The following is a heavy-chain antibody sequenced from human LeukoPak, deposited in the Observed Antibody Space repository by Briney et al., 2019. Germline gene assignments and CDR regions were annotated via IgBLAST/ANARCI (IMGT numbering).Heavy chain of an antibody. V-gene: IGHV3-64D*09. Sequence: AGSLRLSCSASGFPFSSYAMHWVRQAPGKGLEYVSAISDSGGSTYYADSVKGRFTISRDNSKNTLYLQMSSLRAEDTAVYFCVRGYSFGPYGMDVWGQGTTVTASS. CDR1: GFPFSSYA. CDR2: ISDSGGST. J-gene: IGHJ6*02. D-gene: IGHD2-15*01. CDR3: VRGYSFGPYGMDV.